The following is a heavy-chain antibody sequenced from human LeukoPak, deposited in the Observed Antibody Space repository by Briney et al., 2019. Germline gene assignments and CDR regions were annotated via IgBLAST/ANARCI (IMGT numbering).Heavy chain of an antibody. V-gene: IGHV4-61*02. J-gene: IGHJ6*03. CDR2: IYTSGST. CDR3: ARGLLWFGELLPRGYYYYYMDV. D-gene: IGHD3-10*01. CDR1: GGSISSGGYY. Sequence: SETLSLTCTVSGGSISSGGYYWSWIRQPAGKGLEWIGRIYTSGSTNYNPSLKSRVTISVDTSKNQFSLKLSSVTAADTAVYYCARGLLWFGELLPRGYYYYYMDVWGKGTTVTVSS.